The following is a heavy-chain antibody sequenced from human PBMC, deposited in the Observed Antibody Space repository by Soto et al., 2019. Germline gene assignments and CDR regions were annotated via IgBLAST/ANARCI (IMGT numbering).Heavy chain of an antibody. Sequence: LVESGGGLVQSGGSLRLSCAASGFTFDYYWMHWVHQVPGKGLLWVSHIQNDASLTTYADSVKGRFIISRDNAKNTLYLQMNGLRVEDTAVYFCVRGQRGGFDLWDQGTMVTVSS. J-gene: IGHJ3*01. CDR1: GFTFDYYW. D-gene: IGHD2-15*01. V-gene: IGHV3-74*01. CDR2: IQNDASLT. CDR3: VRGQRGGFDL.